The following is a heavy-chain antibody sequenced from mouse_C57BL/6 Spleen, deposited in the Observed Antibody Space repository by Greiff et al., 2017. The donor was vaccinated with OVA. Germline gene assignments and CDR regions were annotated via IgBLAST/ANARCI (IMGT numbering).Heavy chain of an antibody. CDR2: ISSGGDYI. Sequence: EVQRVESGEGLVKPGGSLKLSCAASGFTFSSYAMSWVRQTPEKRLEWVAYISSGGDYIYYADTVKGRFTISRDNARNTLYLQMSSLKSEDTAMYYCTRDYYGSNFDYWGQGTTLTVSS. V-gene: IGHV5-9-1*02. CDR3: TRDYYGSNFDY. J-gene: IGHJ2*01. CDR1: GFTFSSYA. D-gene: IGHD1-1*01.